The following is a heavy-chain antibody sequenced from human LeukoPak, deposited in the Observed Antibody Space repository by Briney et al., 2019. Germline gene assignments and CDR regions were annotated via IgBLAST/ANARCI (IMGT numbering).Heavy chain of an antibody. V-gene: IGHV3-7*01. J-gene: IGHJ6*04. CDR2: MDEYGSDI. CDR3: AELGITMIGGV. Sequence: GGSLRLSCVVSGFDFSGFSMSWVRQAPGKGLEWVAIMDEYGSDIFYVDSVKGRFAISRDNAKNSLYLQMNSLRAEDTAVYYCAELGITMIGGVWGKGTTVTISS. CDR1: GFDFSGFS. D-gene: IGHD3-10*02.